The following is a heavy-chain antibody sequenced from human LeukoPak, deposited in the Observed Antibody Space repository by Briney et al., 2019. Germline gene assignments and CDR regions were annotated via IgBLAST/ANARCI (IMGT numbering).Heavy chain of an antibody. CDR1: GRTFSSYA. J-gene: IGHJ6*03. CDR2: IIPIFGTA. V-gene: IGHV1-69*05. CDR3: AHSSPDLYYMDV. Sequence: SVKVSCKASGRTFSSYAIRWVRQAPGQGLEWMGGIIPIFGTANYAQKFQGRVTITTDESTSTAYMELSSLRSEDTAVYYCAHSSPDLYYMDVWGKGTTVTVSS.